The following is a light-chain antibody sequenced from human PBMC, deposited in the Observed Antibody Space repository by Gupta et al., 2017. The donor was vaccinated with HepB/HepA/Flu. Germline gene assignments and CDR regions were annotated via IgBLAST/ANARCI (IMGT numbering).Light chain of an antibody. CDR2: DAS. V-gene: IGKV3-11*01. CDR1: QSVSRY. J-gene: IGKJ4*01. Sequence: EVVLTQSPATLCLSPGERATLSCRASQSVSRYLAWYQQKPGQAPRLLIYDASNRATGIPARFSGSGSGKDFTLTISSLEPEDSAVYYCQQRSNWLTFGGGTKVEIK. CDR3: QQRSNWLT.